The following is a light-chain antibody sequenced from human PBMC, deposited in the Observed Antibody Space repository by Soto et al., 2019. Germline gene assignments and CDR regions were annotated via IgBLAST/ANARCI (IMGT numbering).Light chain of an antibody. V-gene: IGLV2-14*01. CDR3: SSYTSSSNVV. Sequence: QSALTQPASVSGSPGQSITISCTGTSSDVGGYNYVSWYQQHPGKAPKLMIYDVSTRPSGVSNRFSGSKSGNTASLTISGFQAEDEADYYCSSYTSSSNVVFGGGTKLTVL. CDR1: SSDVGGYNY. CDR2: DVS. J-gene: IGLJ2*01.